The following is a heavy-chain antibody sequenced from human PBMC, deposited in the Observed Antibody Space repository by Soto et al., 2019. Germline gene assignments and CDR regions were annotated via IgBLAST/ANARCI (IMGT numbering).Heavy chain of an antibody. J-gene: IGHJ6*02. Sequence: QVTLKESGPVLVKPTETLTLTCTVSGFSLTTGRMGVSWIRQSPGKALEWLAHIFSDNERSYSTSMQGRLTISKDRSGSQVVLSMTHMDPVDSGTYYCVRVNAVSYPFFFGMDVWGQGTTVTVSS. D-gene: IGHD1-1*01. CDR2: IFSDNER. V-gene: IGHV2-26*01. CDR3: VRVNAVSYPFFFGMDV. CDR1: GFSLTTGRMG.